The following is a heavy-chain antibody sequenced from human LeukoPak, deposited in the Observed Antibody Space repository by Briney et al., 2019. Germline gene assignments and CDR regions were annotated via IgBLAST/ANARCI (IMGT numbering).Heavy chain of an antibody. D-gene: IGHD3-3*01. CDR1: GGSISSYY. J-gene: IGHJ4*02. Sequence: SETLSLTCTVSGGSISSYYWSWIRQPPGKGLEWIGYIYYSGSTNYNPSLKSRVTISVDTSKNQFSLKLSSVTAADTAVYYCAREGGYYDFLYWGQGTLVTVSS. V-gene: IGHV4-59*01. CDR3: AREGGYYDFLY. CDR2: IYYSGST.